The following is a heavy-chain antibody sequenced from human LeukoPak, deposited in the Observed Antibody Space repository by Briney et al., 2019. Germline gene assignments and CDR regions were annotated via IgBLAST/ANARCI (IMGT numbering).Heavy chain of an antibody. V-gene: IGHV3-7*01. Sequence: GGSLRLSCAASGFTFSGFWMSWVRQAPGKGLEWVANINQNGGVEKYVDSVKGRFTISRDNAKNLFHLQMNSLRAEDTAVYYCARTDPTSYGYFDYWGQGTLVTLSP. CDR1: GFTFSGFW. J-gene: IGHJ4*02. CDR3: ARTDPTSYGYFDY. D-gene: IGHD3-10*01. CDR2: INQNGGVE.